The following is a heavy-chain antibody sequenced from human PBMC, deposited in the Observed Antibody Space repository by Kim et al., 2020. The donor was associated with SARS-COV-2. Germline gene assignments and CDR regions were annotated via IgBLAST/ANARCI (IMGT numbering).Heavy chain of an antibody. Sequence: GGSLRLSCGASGFTVNNFAMSWVRQAPGKGLEWVSTDPGGGGRTFYADTVKGRFTISRDNSKNTVFLQMNSVRAEDTAVYYCAKAQPLSSGWYVFEGWSQGGLVTVSA. J-gene: IGHJ4*01. CDR1: GFTVNNFA. CDR3: AKAQPLSSGWYVFEG. D-gene: IGHD6-19*01. CDR2: DPGGGGRT. V-gene: IGHV3-23*01.